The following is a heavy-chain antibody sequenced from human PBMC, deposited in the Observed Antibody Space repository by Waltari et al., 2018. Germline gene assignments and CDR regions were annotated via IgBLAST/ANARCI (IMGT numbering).Heavy chain of an antibody. J-gene: IGHJ4*02. CDR2: INPNSGGT. V-gene: IGHV1-2*02. D-gene: IGHD3-22*01. Sequence: QVQLVQSGAEVKKPGASVKVYCKASGYTFTGYYMHWVRQAPGQGLEWMGWINPNSGGTNYAQKFQGRVTMTRDTSISTAYMELSRLRSDDTAVYYCAREEEDDSSGSGVDYWGQGTLVTVSS. CDR3: AREEEDDSSGSGVDY. CDR1: GYTFTGYY.